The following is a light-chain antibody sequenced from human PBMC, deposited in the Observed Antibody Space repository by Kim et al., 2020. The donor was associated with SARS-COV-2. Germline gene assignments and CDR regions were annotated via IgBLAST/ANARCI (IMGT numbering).Light chain of an antibody. Sequence: GPSIHISCTGTSSDVSGYNYVSWYQQHPGKAPKLRIYDVSNRPSGVSNRFAGSKSGNTASLTISGLQAEDEADYYCSSYTSSSPVVFGGGTQLTVL. CDR1: SSDVSGYNY. CDR2: DVS. CDR3: SSYTSSSPVV. J-gene: IGLJ2*01. V-gene: IGLV2-14*03.